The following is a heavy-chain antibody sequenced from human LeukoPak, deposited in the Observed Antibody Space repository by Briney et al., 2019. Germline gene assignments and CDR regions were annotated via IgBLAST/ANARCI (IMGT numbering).Heavy chain of an antibody. CDR1: GGSFSGYY. CDR2: INHSGST. Sequence: SETLSLTCAVYGGSFSGYYCSWIRQPPGKGLEWIGEINHSGSTNYNPSLKSRVTISVDTSKNQFSLKLSSVTAADTAVYYCASRRITMIVVVITPSDYWGQGTLVTVSS. J-gene: IGHJ4*02. D-gene: IGHD3-22*01. V-gene: IGHV4-34*01. CDR3: ASRRITMIVVVITPSDY.